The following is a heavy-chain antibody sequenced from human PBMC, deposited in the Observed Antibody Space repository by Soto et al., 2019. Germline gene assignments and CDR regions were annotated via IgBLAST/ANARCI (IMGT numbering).Heavy chain of an antibody. D-gene: IGHD1-1*01. CDR1: GFTFSSYG. CDR2: IYSGGTT. J-gene: IGHJ4*02. CDR3: ATLAWTTRNFDY. V-gene: IGHV3-NL1*01. Sequence: QVQLVESGGGVVQPGRSLRLSCAASGFTFSSYGMHWVRQAPGKGLEWVAVIYSGGTTHYADSVKGRFTISRDNSNNTLYLQMNTLRAEDTAMYYCATLAWTTRNFDYWGQGTLVTVSS.